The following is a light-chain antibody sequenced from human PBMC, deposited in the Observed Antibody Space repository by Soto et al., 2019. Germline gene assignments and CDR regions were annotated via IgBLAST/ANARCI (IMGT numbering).Light chain of an antibody. CDR3: QQYGNSPFT. Sequence: EIVLTQSPGTVSLSPGERATLSCRASQTVSSTNFAWYQKKPGQAPRLLIYGASTRASGIPDRFSGSGSGTDFTLTISRLEPEDFAVYYCQQYGNSPFTFGPGTKVEIK. CDR2: GAS. J-gene: IGKJ3*01. CDR1: QTVSSTN. V-gene: IGKV3-20*01.